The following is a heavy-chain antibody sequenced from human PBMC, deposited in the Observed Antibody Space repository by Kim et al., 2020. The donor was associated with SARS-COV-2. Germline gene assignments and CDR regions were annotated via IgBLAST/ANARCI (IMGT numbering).Heavy chain of an antibody. J-gene: IGHJ4*02. V-gene: IGHV3-73*01. CDR3: TRSGYSYGATVDY. CDR2: IRSKANSYAT. Sequence: GGSLRLSCAASGFTFSGSAMHWVRQASGKGLEWVGRIRSKANSYATAYAASVKGRFTISRDDSKNTAYLQMNSLKTEDTAVYYCTRSGYSYGATVDYWGQGTLVTVSS. CDR1: GFTFSGSA. D-gene: IGHD5-18*01.